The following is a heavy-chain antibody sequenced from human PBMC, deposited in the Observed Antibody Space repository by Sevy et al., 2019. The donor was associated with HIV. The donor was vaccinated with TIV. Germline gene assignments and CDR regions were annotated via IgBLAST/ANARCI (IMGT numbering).Heavy chain of an antibody. D-gene: IGHD1-7*01. Sequence: RGSLRLSCAASGFTFSSYGMHWVRQAPGKGLEWVAFIRYDGSNKYYADSVKGRFTISRDNSKNTLYLQMNSLRAEDTAVYYSAKVPAGGTTLYYYYYMDVWGKGTTVTVSS. CDR2: IRYDGSNK. CDR1: GFTFSSYG. V-gene: IGHV3-30*02. J-gene: IGHJ6*03. CDR3: AKVPAGGTTLYYYYYMDV.